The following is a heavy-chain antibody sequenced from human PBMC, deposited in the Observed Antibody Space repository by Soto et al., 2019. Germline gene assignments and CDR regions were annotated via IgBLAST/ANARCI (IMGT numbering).Heavy chain of an antibody. Sequence: QVQLVQSGAEVRKPGSSVKVSCTASGDTFSFYSINWVRQAPGLGLEWMGRINPILSMSNYAQRLQGRVTMTADKSTSTAYMELSGLRSEDTAIYYGASSYGSGYRAFDYRGQGALVTVSS. CDR1: GDTFSFYS. D-gene: IGHD3-10*01. CDR2: INPILSMS. J-gene: IGHJ4*02. V-gene: IGHV1-69*02. CDR3: ASSYGSGYRAFDY.